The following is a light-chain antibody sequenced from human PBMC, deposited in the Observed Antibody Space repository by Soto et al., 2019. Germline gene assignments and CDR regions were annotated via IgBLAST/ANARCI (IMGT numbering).Light chain of an antibody. CDR2: SDT. J-gene: IGLJ3*02. CDR1: NIGSKS. CDR3: QVWDSSSDQSVL. V-gene: IGLV3-21*04. Sequence: SYELTQPPSVSVAPGKTARITCGGNNIGSKSVHWYQQKPGQAPVLVIYSDTDRPSGIPERFSGSNSGNTATLTISRVEAGDEADYYCQVWDSSSDQSVLFGGGTKLTVL.